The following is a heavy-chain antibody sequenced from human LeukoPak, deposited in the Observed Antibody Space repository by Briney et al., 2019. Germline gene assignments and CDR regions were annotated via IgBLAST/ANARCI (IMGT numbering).Heavy chain of an antibody. CDR2: IIGSSGST. Sequence: GGSLRLSCVASGFSFNNYAMNWVRQAPGKGLEWVSLIIGSSGSTFYADSVKGRFTISRDNSKNTLYLQMNSLRAEDTAVYYCAKGAYDYLEIAYFDYWGQGSLVRVSS. CDR1: GFSFNNYA. J-gene: IGHJ4*02. CDR3: AKGAYDYLEIAYFDY. V-gene: IGHV3-23*01. D-gene: IGHD5-12*01.